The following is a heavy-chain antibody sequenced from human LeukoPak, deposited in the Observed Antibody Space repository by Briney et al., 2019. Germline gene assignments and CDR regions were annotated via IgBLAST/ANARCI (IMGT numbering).Heavy chain of an antibody. D-gene: IGHD2-15*01. CDR1: GFTFSSYG. Sequence: GGSLRLSCAASGFTFSSYGMHWVRQAPGKGLEWVAFIRYDGSNKYYADSVKGRFTISRDNAKNSLYLQMNSLRAEDTALYYCARGDCSGGSCYGYYYYMDVWGKGTTVTVSS. V-gene: IGHV3-30*02. CDR3: ARGDCSGGSCYGYYYYMDV. J-gene: IGHJ6*03. CDR2: IRYDGSNK.